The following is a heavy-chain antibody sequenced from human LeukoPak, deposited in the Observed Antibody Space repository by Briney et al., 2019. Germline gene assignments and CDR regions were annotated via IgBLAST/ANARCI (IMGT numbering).Heavy chain of an antibody. CDR2: IISSSSSYI. CDR1: GFTFSSYS. Sequence: GSLRLSCAASGFTFSSYSMNWVRQAPGKGLEWGSSIISSSSSYIYYADSVKGRFTISRDNAKNSLYLQMNRLRAEDTAVYYCARDRNPYCSSTSCARGHWFDPWGQGTLVTVSS. CDR3: ARDRNPYCSSTSCARGHWFDP. V-gene: IGHV3-21*01. D-gene: IGHD2-2*01. J-gene: IGHJ5*02.